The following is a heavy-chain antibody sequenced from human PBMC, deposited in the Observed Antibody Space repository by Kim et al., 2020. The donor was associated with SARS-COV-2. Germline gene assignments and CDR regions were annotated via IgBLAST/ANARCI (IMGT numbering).Heavy chain of an antibody. Sequence: SETLSLTCTVSGGSISSGGYYWTWIRQHPGKGLEWIGYIYYSGSTYYNPSLKSRVTISVDTSKNQFSLKLSSVTAADTAVYYCARESGGYYYGSRNMDVWGQGTTVTVSS. CDR1: GGSISSGGYY. CDR2: IYYSGST. CDR3: ARESGGYYYGSRNMDV. D-gene: IGHD3-10*01. J-gene: IGHJ6*02. V-gene: IGHV4-31*03.